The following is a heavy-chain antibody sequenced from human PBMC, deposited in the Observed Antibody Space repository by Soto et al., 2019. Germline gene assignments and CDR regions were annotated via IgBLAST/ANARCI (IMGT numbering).Heavy chain of an antibody. CDR3: ARRSNFYYGFDY. CDR2: IYYTT. J-gene: IGHJ4*02. Sequence: PSETLSLTCTVSGGSISNYYWSWIRQAPGKRLEWIGYIYYTTNYNPSLKSRVTMLVDTSNNQFSLKLSSVTAADTAVYYCARRSNFYYGFDYWGRGTLVTVSS. V-gene: IGHV4-59*08. CDR1: GGSISNYY. D-gene: IGHD3-22*01.